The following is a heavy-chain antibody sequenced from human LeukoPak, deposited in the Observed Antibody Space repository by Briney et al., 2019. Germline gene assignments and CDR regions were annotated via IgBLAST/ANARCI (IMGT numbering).Heavy chain of an antibody. CDR3: ARAGSSAVFDY. J-gene: IGHJ4*02. Sequence: GGSLRLSCAASGFTVSSNYMSWVRQAPGKGLEWVSVIYSGGSTYYADSVKGRFTISRDNSKNTLYLQMNSLRAEDTAVYYCARAGSSAVFDYWAREPWSPSPQ. D-gene: IGHD6-6*01. V-gene: IGHV3-53*01. CDR1: GFTVSSNY. CDR2: IYSGGST.